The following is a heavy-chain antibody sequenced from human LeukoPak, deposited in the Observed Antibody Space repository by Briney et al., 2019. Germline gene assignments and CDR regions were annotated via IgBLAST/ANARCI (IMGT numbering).Heavy chain of an antibody. CDR2: VRSKSDAGTM. J-gene: IGHJ6*04. CDR1: GFNFRSAW. CDR3: GGRRV. V-gene: IGHV3-15*01. D-gene: IGHD3-16*01. Sequence: GGSLRLSCTASGFNFRSAWMSWARQAPGKGLEWVGRVRSKSDAGTMDYAAHVQGRFSISRDDSKNMVYLDMNSLKTEDTAVYYCGGRRVWGNGTVVTVSS.